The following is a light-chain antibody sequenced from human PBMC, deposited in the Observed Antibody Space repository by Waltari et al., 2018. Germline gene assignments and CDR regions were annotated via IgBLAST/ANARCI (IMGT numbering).Light chain of an antibody. Sequence: QSVLTQPPSASGTPGQRVTISCSGSSSNIGSTTVNWYQQLPGMSPKLLIHKNKQRPSGVPDRFSGSKSGTSASLAISGLQSEDEADYYCAAWDDSLNGDVVFGGGTKLTVL. V-gene: IGLV1-44*01. CDR1: SSNIGSTT. CDR3: AAWDDSLNGDVV. CDR2: KNK. J-gene: IGLJ2*01.